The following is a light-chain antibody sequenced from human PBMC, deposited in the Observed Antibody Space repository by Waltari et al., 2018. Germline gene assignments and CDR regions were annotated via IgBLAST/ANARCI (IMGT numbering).Light chain of an antibody. V-gene: IGLV2-23*02. CDR3: CSDAGSGTYV. Sequence: QSALTQPASLSGAPGHTITISCPGTSSAIGKYNSVSWYQHLPGKVPKVMISEVTKRPSGVSNRFSGSKSGNTASLTISGLQADDEAEYYCCSDAGSGTYVFGTGTKLTV. J-gene: IGLJ1*01. CDR2: EVT. CDR1: SSAIGKYNS.